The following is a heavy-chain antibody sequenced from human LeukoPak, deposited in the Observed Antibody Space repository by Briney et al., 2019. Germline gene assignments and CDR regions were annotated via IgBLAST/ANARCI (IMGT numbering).Heavy chain of an antibody. V-gene: IGHV1-24*01. Sequence: ASVKVSFKVSGYTLTELSMHWVRQAPGKGLEWMGGFDPEDGETIYAQKFQGRVTITEDTSTDTAYMELCRLRSEDTAVYYCASSCKNWDIVVVPAAIYAFDIWGQGTMVTVSS. CDR1: GYTLTELS. D-gene: IGHD2-2*01. J-gene: IGHJ3*02. CDR3: ASSCKNWDIVVVPAAIYAFDI. CDR2: FDPEDGET.